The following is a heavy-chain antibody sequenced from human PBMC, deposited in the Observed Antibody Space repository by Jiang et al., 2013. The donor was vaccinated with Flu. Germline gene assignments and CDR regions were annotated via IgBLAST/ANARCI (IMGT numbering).Heavy chain of an antibody. V-gene: IGHV3-33*01. D-gene: IGHD6-19*01. CDR2: IWYDGSNK. J-gene: IGHJ5*02. Sequence: QLVESGGGVVQPGGSLRLSCAASGFTFSSYGMHWVRQAPGKGLQWVAVIWYDGSNKYYADSVKGRFTISRDNSKNTLYLQMNSLRAEDTAVYYCASDSSGWYELNHWGQGTLVTVSS. CDR1: GFTFSSYG. CDR3: ASDSSGWYELNH.